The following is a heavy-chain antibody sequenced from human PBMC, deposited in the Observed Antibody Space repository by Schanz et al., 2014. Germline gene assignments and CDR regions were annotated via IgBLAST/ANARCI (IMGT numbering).Heavy chain of an antibody. J-gene: IGHJ4*02. CDR1: GFTFSSYA. CDR2: ISGSGGST. Sequence: EVQLLESGGGLVQPGGSLRLSCAASGFTFSSYAMSWVRQAPGKGLEWVSAISGSGGSTYYADSVKGRFTISRDNSKTTLYLKMNSLGAEDTAVYYCTADLWFGAVWGVWWGQGTLVTVSS. CDR3: TADLWFGAVWGVW. V-gene: IGHV3-23*01. D-gene: IGHD3-10*01.